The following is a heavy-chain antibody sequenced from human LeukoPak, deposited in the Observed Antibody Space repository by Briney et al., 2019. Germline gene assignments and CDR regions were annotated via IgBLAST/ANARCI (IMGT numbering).Heavy chain of an antibody. J-gene: IGHJ4*02. CDR3: ARDRAPRTIFRVVIMFDY. CDR2: ISSSGSTI. V-gene: IGHV3-48*03. CDR1: GFTFSSYE. D-gene: IGHD3-3*01. Sequence: QPGGSLRLSCAASGFTFSSYEMNWVRQAPGKGLEWVSYISSSGSTIYYADSVKGRFTISRDNAKNSLYLQMNSLRAEDTAVYYCARDRAPRTIFRVVIMFDYWGQGTLVTVSS.